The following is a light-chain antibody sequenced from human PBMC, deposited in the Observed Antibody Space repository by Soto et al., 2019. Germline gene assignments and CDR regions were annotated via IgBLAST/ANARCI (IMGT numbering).Light chain of an antibody. CDR3: QQSYNTPLT. CDR1: QSISSY. J-gene: IGKJ4*01. CDR2: AAS. V-gene: IGKV1-39*01. Sequence: DIQMTQSPSSLSASVGDRVTISCRASQSISSYLNWYQQKPGKAPKLLIYAASSLQGGLPSRFSGSGSETDFTLTISSLQPEDFATYYCQQSYNTPLTFGGGTKVDLK.